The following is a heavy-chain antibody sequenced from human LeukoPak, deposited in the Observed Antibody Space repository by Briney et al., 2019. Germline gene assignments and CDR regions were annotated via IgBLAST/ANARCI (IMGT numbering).Heavy chain of an antibody. Sequence: GASVKVSCKASGGTFSSYAISWVRQAPGQGLEWMGWINPNSGGTNYAQKFQGLVTMTRDTSISTAYMELSRLRSDDTAVYYCARAVSSVYCSGGSCSGNTTGLDYWGQGTLVTVSS. CDR2: INPNSGGT. D-gene: IGHD2-15*01. CDR3: ARAVSSVYCSGGSCSGNTTGLDY. V-gene: IGHV1-2*04. CDR1: GGTFSSYA. J-gene: IGHJ4*02.